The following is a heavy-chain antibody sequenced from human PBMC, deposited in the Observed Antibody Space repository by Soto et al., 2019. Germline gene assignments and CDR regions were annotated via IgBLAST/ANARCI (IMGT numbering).Heavy chain of an antibody. Sequence: PSGTLSLTCTVSGGSISSSSYYWAWIRQPPGKGLEWIGSIYYSGSTYYNPSLKSRVTISVDTSKNQFSLKLSSVTAADTAVYYCARPQRDWFTMVRGVDPSHDAFDIWGQGTMGTVS. CDR2: IYYSGST. CDR1: GGSISSSSYY. D-gene: IGHD3-10*01. J-gene: IGHJ3*02. V-gene: IGHV4-39*01. CDR3: ARPQRDWFTMVRGVDPSHDAFDI.